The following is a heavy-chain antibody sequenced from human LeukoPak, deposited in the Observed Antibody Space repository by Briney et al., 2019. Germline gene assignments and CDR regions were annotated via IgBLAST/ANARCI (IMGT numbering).Heavy chain of an antibody. J-gene: IGHJ4*02. V-gene: IGHV4-59*08. CDR1: GGSISSYY. CDR2: IYYSGST. D-gene: IGHD3-10*01. CDR3: ARHEKLGQFDY. Sequence: SETLSLTCTVSGGSISSYYWSWIRQPPGKGLEWIGYIYYSGSTNYNPSLKSRVTISVDTSKNQFSLKLSSVTAADTAVYYCARHEKLGQFDYWGQGTLVTVSS.